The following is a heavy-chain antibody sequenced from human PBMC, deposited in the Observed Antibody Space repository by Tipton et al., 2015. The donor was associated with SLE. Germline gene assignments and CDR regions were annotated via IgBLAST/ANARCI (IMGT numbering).Heavy chain of an antibody. CDR3: ARDDSKQLTSAFDI. V-gene: IGHV3-21*03. Sequence: GSLRLSCAASGFTFSISDYSMTWVRQAPGKGLEWVSSITSRSSYIYYADSVQGRFTISRDNAKNSLYLQMNSLRAEDTAVYYCARDDSKQLTSAFDIWGQGTMVTVSS. D-gene: IGHD6-13*01. J-gene: IGHJ3*02. CDR2: ITSRSSYI. CDR1: GFTFSISDYS.